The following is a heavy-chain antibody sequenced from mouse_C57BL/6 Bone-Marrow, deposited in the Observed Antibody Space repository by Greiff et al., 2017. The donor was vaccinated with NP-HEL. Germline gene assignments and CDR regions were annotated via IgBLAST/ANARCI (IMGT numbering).Heavy chain of an antibody. CDR2: IHPNSGST. V-gene: IGHV1-64*01. Sequence: QVQLQQPGAELVKPGASVKLSCKASGYTFTSYWMHWVKQRPGQGLEWIGMIHPNSGSTNYNEKFKSKATLTVDKSSSTAYMQLSSLTSEDSAVEDGARGGGPRVAYWGQGTLVTVSA. D-gene: IGHD1-1*02. CDR1: GYTFTSYW. CDR3: ARGGGPRVAY. J-gene: IGHJ3*01.